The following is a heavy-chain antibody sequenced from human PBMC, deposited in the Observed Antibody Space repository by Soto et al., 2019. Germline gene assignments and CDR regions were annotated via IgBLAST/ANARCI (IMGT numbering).Heavy chain of an antibody. Sequence: GGSLRLSCAASGFTFSSYAMRWVRQAPGKGLEWVAVITCSGGNKYYADSVKGRFTISRDNSKNTLYLQMNSLRAEDTAVYYCAKDSRGYSYGYLDFWGQGTLVTVSS. CDR3: AKDSRGYSYGYLDF. V-gene: IGHV3-30*18. J-gene: IGHJ4*02. CDR2: ITCSGGNK. D-gene: IGHD5-18*01. CDR1: GFTFSSYA.